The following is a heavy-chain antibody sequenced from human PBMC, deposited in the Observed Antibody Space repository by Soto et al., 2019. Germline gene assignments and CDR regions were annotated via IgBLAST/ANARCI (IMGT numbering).Heavy chain of an antibody. J-gene: IGHJ4*02. Sequence: SETLSLTCAVSGYSISSSNWWGWIRQPPGKGLEWIGYIYYSGTTYYNPSLKSRVTMSVDTSKNQFSLKLSSVTATDTAVYYCASQHYYDSSGYYVVYWGQGTLVTVSS. CDR1: GYSISSSNW. V-gene: IGHV4-28*01. CDR2: IYYSGTT. D-gene: IGHD3-22*01. CDR3: ASQHYYDSSGYYVVY.